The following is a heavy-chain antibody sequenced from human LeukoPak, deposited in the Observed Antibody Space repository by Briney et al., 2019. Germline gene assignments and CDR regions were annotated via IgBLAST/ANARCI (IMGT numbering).Heavy chain of an antibody. CDR3: ARESVLGYCSSTSCSAFDP. Sequence: SVKVSCKASGGTFSSYAISWVRQAPGQGLEWMGGIIPILGTANYAQKFQGRVTITADESTSTAYMELSSLRSEDTAVYYCARESVLGYCSSTSCSAFDPWGQGTLVTVSS. V-gene: IGHV1-69*13. J-gene: IGHJ5*02. CDR1: GGTFSSYA. CDR2: IIPILGTA. D-gene: IGHD2-2*01.